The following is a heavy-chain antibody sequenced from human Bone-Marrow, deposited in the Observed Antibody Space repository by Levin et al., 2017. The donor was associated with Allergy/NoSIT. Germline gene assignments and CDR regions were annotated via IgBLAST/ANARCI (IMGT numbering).Heavy chain of an antibody. Sequence: GGSLRLSCVASGFTFGNAWMNWVRQAPGKGLQWVGRIKGKTDGGTTDYAAPVEGRFTISRDDSKKTLYLQMNSLKTEDTAIYYCTTRSHWGQGTLVTVFS. CDR3: TTRSH. J-gene: IGHJ4*02. V-gene: IGHV3-15*01. CDR2: IKGKTDGGTT. CDR1: GFTFGNAW.